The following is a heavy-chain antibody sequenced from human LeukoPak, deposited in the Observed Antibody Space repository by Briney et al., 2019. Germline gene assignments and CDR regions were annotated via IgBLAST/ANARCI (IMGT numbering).Heavy chain of an antibody. CDR1: GFTFSNAW. J-gene: IGHJ4*02. V-gene: IGHV3-15*01. CDR3: TTDLGLTMIRGVIVY. Sequence: GGSLRLSCAASGFTFSNAWMSWVRQAPGKGLEGVGRIKSKTDGGTTDYAAPVKGRFTISRDDSKATLYLQMNSLAAEDTAVYYCTTDLGLTMIRGVIVYWGQGALVTVSS. D-gene: IGHD3-10*01. CDR2: IKSKTDGGTT.